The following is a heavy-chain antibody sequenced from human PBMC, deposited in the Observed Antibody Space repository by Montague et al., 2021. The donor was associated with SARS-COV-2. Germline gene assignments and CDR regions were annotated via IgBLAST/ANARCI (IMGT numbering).Heavy chain of an antibody. V-gene: IGHV6-1*01. J-gene: IGHJ6*03. CDR3: ARATEWRGYYYYYYMDV. D-gene: IGHD1-14*01. Sequence: CAISGDSVSSNRAAWNWIRQSPSRGLEWLGRTYYRSRWFNDYAVSIRSRITINPDTSKNQFSLQLNSVTPEDTAVHYCARATEWRGYYYYYYMDVWGKGTTVTVSS. CDR2: TYYRSRWFN. CDR1: GDSVSSNRAA.